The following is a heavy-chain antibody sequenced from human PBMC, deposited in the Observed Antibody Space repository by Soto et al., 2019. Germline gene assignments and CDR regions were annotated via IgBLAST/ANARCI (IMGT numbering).Heavy chain of an antibody. Sequence: PSETLSLTCTVSGGSISSYYWSWIRQPPGKGLEWIGYIYYSGSTNYNPSLKSRVTISVDTSKNQFSLKLSSVTAADTAVYYCARPLRQVSAQKGNYNYMDVWGKGTTVTVSS. J-gene: IGHJ6*03. CDR2: IYYSGST. CDR1: GGSISSYY. CDR3: ARPLRQVSAQKGNYNYMDV. V-gene: IGHV4-59*08.